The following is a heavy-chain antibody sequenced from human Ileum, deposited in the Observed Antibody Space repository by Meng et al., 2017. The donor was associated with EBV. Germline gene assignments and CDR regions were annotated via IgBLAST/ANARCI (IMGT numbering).Heavy chain of an antibody. J-gene: IGHJ4*02. CDR1: GVSIDRSSDN. CDR3: ARGYSSGWYYFDS. D-gene: IGHD6-19*01. V-gene: IGHV4-39*01. CDR2: IYYSGTT. Sequence: QGQLQEAGPGLVKPSETLSLTCTVSGVSIDRSSDNWGWIRQSPGKGLEWMGNIYYSGTTYYNPSLKSRVTISVDTSKNQFSLKLSSVTAADTAVYYCARGYSSGWYYFDSWGQGTLVTVSS.